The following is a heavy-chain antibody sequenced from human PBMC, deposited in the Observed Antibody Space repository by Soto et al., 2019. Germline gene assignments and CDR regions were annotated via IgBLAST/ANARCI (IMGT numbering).Heavy chain of an antibody. V-gene: IGHV4-30-2*01. CDR2: IYHSGST. J-gene: IGHJ5*02. CDR3: ARAIAGGYGHTTLDH. D-gene: IGHD5-18*01. CDR1: GGSISSGGYS. Sequence: SETLSLTCAVSGGSISSGGYSWSWIRQPPGKGLEWIGYIYHSGSTYYNPSLKSRVTISVDRSKNQFSLKLSSVTAADTAVYWCARAIAGGYGHTTLDHWGQGALVTVSS.